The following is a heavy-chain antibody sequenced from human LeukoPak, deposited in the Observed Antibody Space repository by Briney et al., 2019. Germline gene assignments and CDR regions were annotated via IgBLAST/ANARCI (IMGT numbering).Heavy chain of an antibody. D-gene: IGHD5-18*01. CDR3: ARLTDTTVAPCDY. J-gene: IGHJ4*02. V-gene: IGHV1/OR15-1*04. CDR1: GYIFTDYY. CDR2: ISPNSGGT. Sequence: ASVKVSCKASGYIFTDYYMHWVRQAPGQELGWMGRISPNSGGTNYARKLQGRVTMTTDTSTSTAYMELRSLRSDDTAVYYCARLTDTTVAPCDYWGQGTLVTVSS.